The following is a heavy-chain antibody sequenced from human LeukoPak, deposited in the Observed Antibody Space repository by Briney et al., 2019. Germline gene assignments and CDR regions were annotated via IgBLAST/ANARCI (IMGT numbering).Heavy chain of an antibody. CDR2: IHDSGST. CDR3: ARVVAAAGNNWFDP. Sequence: SETMSLTCVVSGDSISSGGYSWSWIRQTPGKGLEWIAYIHDSGSTYNNPSLKTRLSISIDTSKNQFSLKLNSVSAADTAVYYCARVVAAAGNNWFDPWGQGTLVTVSS. V-gene: IGHV4-30-4*07. D-gene: IGHD6-13*01. J-gene: IGHJ5*02. CDR1: GDSISSGGYS.